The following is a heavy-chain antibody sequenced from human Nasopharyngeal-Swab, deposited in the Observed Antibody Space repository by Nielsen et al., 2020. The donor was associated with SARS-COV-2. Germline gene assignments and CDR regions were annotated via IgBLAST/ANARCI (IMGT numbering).Heavy chain of an antibody. CDR1: GCTFTSYD. V-gene: IGHV1-8*01. D-gene: IGHD3-3*01. J-gene: IGHJ6*02. CDR2: TNPNSGNT. CDR3: ARGSTEYYDFWSGVYYYYGMDV. Sequence: GSVKVSCKASGCTFTSYDINWVRQATGQGLEWMGWTNPNSGNTGYAQKFQGRVTMTRNTSISTAYMELSSLRSEDTAVYYCARGSTEYYDFWSGVYYYYGMDVWGQGTTVTVSS.